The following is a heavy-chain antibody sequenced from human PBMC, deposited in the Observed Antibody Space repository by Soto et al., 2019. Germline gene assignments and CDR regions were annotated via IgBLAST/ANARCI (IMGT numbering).Heavy chain of an antibody. Sequence: QVQLVESGGRVVQPGGSLRLSCAASGFMFSRYAIHWVRQAPGKGLEWVAVISKDGSVKYYADSVRGRFSISRDKSQNTVYLEMNGMRDDDTAVFYCARSRSGAVPDSFGYWGQGTLVTVSS. CDR3: ARSRSGAVPDSFGY. D-gene: IGHD3-3*01. V-gene: IGHV3-30-3*01. J-gene: IGHJ1*01. CDR1: GFMFSRYA. CDR2: ISKDGSVK.